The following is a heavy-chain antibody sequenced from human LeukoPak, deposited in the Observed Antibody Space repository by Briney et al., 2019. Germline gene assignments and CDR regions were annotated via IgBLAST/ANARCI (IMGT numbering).Heavy chain of an antibody. J-gene: IGHJ4*02. CDR2: IKQDGSEK. Sequence: PGGSLRLSCAASGFTFSSYWMSWVRQAPGEGLEWVANIKQDGSEKYYVDSVKGRFTISRDNAKNSLYLQMNSLRAEDTAVYYCARDLAYGTMIVVVIGPPDYWGQGTLVTVSS. V-gene: IGHV3-7*01. D-gene: IGHD3-22*01. CDR1: GFTFSSYW. CDR3: ARDLAYGTMIVVVIGPPDY.